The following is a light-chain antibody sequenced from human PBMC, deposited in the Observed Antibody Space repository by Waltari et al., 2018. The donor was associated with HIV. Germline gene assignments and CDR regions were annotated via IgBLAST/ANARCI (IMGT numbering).Light chain of an antibody. CDR1: TSSVGGYNH. V-gene: IGLV2-14*03. J-gene: IGLJ2*01. CDR2: DFS. Sequence: QSALTQPASVSGSPGQSITISCTGTTSSVGGYNHFSWYQQHPGQTPKLMIYDFSNLPSGVSPRFSGSKSDNTASLTISGLQAEDEADYFCSSYTTSSTMIFGGGTKLTVL. CDR3: SSYTTSSTMI.